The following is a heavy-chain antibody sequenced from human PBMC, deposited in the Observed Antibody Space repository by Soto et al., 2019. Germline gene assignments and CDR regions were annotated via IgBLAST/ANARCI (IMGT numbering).Heavy chain of an antibody. D-gene: IGHD3-10*01. J-gene: IGHJ5*02. CDR3: ASYYGSGSYYNWFDP. Sequence: SETLSLTCAVYGGSFSGYYWSWIRQPPGKGLEWIGEINHSGSTNYNPSLKSRVTISVDTSKNQFSLKLSSVTAADTAVYYCASYYGSGSYYNWFDPWGQGTLVTVSS. V-gene: IGHV4-34*01. CDR2: INHSGST. CDR1: GGSFSGYY.